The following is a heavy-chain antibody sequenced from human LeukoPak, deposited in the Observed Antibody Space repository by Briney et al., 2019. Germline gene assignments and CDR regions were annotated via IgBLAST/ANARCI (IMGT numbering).Heavy chain of an antibody. CDR2: ISYDGSNK. V-gene: IGHV3-30*04. D-gene: IGHD2-21*01. J-gene: IGHJ5*02. CDR1: GFTFSSYA. Sequence: PGRSLRLPCAASGFTFSSYAMHWVRQAPGKGLEWVAVISYDGSNKYYADSVKGRFTISRDNSKNTLSLQMNSLRAEDTAVYYCAASIPPASWGQGTLVTVSS. CDR3: AASIPPAS.